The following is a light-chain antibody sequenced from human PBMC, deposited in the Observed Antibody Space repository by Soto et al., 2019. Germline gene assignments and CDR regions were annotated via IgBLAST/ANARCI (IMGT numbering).Light chain of an antibody. CDR2: GAS. J-gene: IGKJ4*01. CDR1: QSVSSTY. V-gene: IGKV3-20*01. Sequence: EIVLTQSACTLSLSPGERATLSCRASQSVSSTYFAWYQQKPGQSPRLLIYGASSRATGIPDRFSGSGSGTDFTLTISRLEPEDFAVYYCQQYSSSPPLTFGGGTKVDIK. CDR3: QQYSSSPPLT.